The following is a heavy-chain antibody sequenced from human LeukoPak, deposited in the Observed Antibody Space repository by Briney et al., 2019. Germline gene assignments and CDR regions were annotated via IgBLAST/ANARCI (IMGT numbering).Heavy chain of an antibody. CDR1: GYTFSSYS. V-gene: IGHV3-21*01. CDR2: ISVGSNYI. D-gene: IGHD3-22*01. Sequence: GGSLRLSCAASGYTFSSYSINWVRQAPGKGLEWVSSISVGSNYIYYADSVRGRFSISRDDARNSLYLQMDSLRGDDTAVYYCARLRRNSDRSGYYYNYDYGAQGPLVTVPP. J-gene: IGHJ4*02. CDR3: ARLRRNSDRSGYYYNYDY.